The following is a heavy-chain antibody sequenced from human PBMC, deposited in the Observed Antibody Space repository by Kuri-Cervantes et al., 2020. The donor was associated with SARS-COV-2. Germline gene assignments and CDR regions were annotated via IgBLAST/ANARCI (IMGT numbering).Heavy chain of an antibody. J-gene: IGHJ4*02. CDR3: ARDNGGKPSFDY. D-gene: IGHD4-23*01. CDR1: GGSFSDYY. V-gene: IGHV4-34*01. CDR2: INHSGST. Sequence: SETLSLTCAVYGGSFSDYYWSWVRQPPGKGLEWIGEINHSGSTNYNPSLKSRVTISVYTSKNQFSLKLSSVTAADTAVYYCARDNGGKPSFDYWGQGTLVTVSS.